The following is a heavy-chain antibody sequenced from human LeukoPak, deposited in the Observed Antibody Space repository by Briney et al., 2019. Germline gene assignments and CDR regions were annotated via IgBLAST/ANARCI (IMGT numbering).Heavy chain of an antibody. CDR2: ISYNGRT. J-gene: IGHJ5*02. CDR1: GGSISSYF. CDR3: ARGPLAFRRVAGIFS. D-gene: IGHD6-19*01. V-gene: IGHV4-59*12. Sequence: PSETLSLTCTVSGGSISSYFWSWIRQPPGKGLEWIGYISYNGRTNYNPSLKSRVIISVDTSKSQFSLKLTSVTAADTALYFCARGPLAFRRVAGIFSWGRGTQVTVSS.